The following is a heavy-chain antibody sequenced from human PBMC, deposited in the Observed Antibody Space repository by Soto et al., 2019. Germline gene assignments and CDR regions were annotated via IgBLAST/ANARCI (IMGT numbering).Heavy chain of an antibody. CDR3: ARGSVVTPAAIFHRVGDNWFDP. D-gene: IGHD2-2*01. J-gene: IGHJ5*02. CDR2: INQRGST. Sequence: QVQLQQWGAGLLKPSETLSLTCAVYGGSFSGYYWTWIRQPPGTGLEWIGEINQRGSTNYNSSLKIRVTMSVDTSKNQFSLKLTSVTAADTAGYYCARGSVVTPAAIFHRVGDNWFDPWGQGTLVSVSS. V-gene: IGHV4-34*02. CDR1: GGSFSGYY.